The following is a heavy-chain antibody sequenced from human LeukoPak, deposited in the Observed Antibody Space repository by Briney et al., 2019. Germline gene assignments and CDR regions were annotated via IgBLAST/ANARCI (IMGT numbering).Heavy chain of an antibody. Sequence: ASVKVSCKASGYTFTSYYMHWVRQAPGQGLEWMGIINPSGGSTSYAQKFQGRVILTRDTSASTAYMELSSLRSEDTAVYYCARVYSGYDSYDHWGQGTLVTVSS. CDR1: GYTFTSYY. V-gene: IGHV1-46*01. D-gene: IGHD5-12*01. CDR2: INPSGGST. CDR3: ARVYSGYDSYDH. J-gene: IGHJ4*02.